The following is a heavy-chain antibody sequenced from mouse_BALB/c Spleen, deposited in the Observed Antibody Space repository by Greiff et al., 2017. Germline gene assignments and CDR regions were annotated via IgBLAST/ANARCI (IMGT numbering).Heavy chain of an antibody. CDR1: GFTFSDYY. J-gene: IGHJ4*01. CDR2: ISDGGSYT. V-gene: IGHV5-4*02. Sequence: DVMLVESGGGLVKPGGSLKLSCAASGFTFSDYYMYWVRQTPEKRLEWVATISDGGSYTYYPDSVKGRFTISRDNAKNNLYLQMSSLKSEDTAMYYCARDDDYDGGVMDYWGQGTSVTVSS. CDR3: ARDDDYDGGVMDY. D-gene: IGHD2-4*01.